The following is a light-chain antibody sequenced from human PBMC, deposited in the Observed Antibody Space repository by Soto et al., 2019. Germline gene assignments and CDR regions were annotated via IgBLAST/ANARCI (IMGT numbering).Light chain of an antibody. J-gene: IGKJ4*01. CDR2: DAY. Sequence: EIVLTQSPATLSLSPGERATLSCRASQSVSKYLAWYQQKPGQAPRLLIHDAYNRATGIPARFSGSGSGTDFNLTISSLEPEDFGVYYCQQRSNWPQITFGGGTKVEIK. CDR1: QSVSKY. V-gene: IGKV3-11*01. CDR3: QQRSNWPQIT.